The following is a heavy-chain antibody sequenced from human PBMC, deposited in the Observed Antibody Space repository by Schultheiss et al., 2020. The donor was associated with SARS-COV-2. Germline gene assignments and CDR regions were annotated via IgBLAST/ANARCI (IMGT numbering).Heavy chain of an antibody. CDR3: AKEHLYYDFWSGYPANFDY. CDR1: GFTFSNYW. V-gene: IGHV3-74*01. Sequence: GGSLRLSCGASGFTFSNYWMHWVRQVPGKGLVWVSRINSDGSSTRYADSVKGRFTISRDNAKNTLYLQMNSLRAEDTAVYYCAKEHLYYDFWSGYPANFDYWGQGTLVTVSS. J-gene: IGHJ4*02. CDR2: INSDGSST. D-gene: IGHD3-3*01.